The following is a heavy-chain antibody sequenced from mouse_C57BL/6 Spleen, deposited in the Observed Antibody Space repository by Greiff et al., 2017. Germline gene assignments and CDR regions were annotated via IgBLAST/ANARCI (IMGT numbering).Heavy chain of an antibody. CDR1: GYTFTDYY. V-gene: IGHV1-26*01. J-gene: IGHJ1*03. CDR2: INPNNGGT. CDR3: ARWVNWDWYFDV. D-gene: IGHD4-1*01. Sequence: EVQLQQSGPELVKPGASVKISCKASGYTFTDYYMNWVKQSHGKSLEWIGDINPNNGGTSYNQKFKGKATLTVDKSSSTAYMELRSLTSEDSAVYYCARWVNWDWYFDVWGTGTTVTVSS.